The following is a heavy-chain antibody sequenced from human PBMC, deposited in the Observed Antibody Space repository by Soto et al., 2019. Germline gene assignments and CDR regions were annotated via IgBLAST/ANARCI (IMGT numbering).Heavy chain of an antibody. V-gene: IGHV1-18*04. CDR3: ARGVVVTLVVDYFDY. Sequence: GASVKVSCKASGYIFTSYGITWVRQAPGQGLEWMGWITSYNSNTNYAQKFQGRVTMTTDTSTSTAYMELRSLRSDDTAVYYCARGVVVTLVVDYFDYWGQGTLVTVSS. CDR2: ITSYNSNT. CDR1: GYIFTSYG. J-gene: IGHJ4*02. D-gene: IGHD2-15*01.